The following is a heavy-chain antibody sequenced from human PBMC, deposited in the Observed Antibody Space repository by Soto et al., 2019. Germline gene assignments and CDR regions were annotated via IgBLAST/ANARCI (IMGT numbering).Heavy chain of an antibody. J-gene: IGHJ4*02. V-gene: IGHV4-30-4*01. Sequence: QVQLQESGPGLVKPSQTLSLTCTVSGGSISSGDYYWSWIRQPPGKGLEWIGYIYYSGSTYYNPSLKSRVTISVDTSKNQFSLKLSSVTAADTAVYYCARDLRYSSSWKPGYFDYWGQGTLVTVSS. D-gene: IGHD6-13*01. CDR3: ARDLRYSSSWKPGYFDY. CDR2: IYYSGST. CDR1: GGSISSGDYY.